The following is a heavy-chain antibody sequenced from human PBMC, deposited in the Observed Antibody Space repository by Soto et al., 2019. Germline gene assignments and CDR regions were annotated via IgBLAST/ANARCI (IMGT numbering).Heavy chain of an antibody. J-gene: IGHJ1*01. D-gene: IGHD6-13*01. CDR2: INHSGST. CDR3: ARKSGYSSSWYSARYFQH. CDR1: GGSFSGYY. Sequence: SETLSLTCAVYGGSFSGYYWSWIRQPPGKGLEWIGEINHSGSTNYNPSLKSRVTISVDTSKNQFSLKLSSVTAADTAVYYCARKSGYSSSWYSARYFQHWGQGTLVTVSS. V-gene: IGHV4-34*01.